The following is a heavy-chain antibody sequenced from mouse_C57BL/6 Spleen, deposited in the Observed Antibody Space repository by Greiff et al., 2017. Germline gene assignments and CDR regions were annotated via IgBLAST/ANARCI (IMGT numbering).Heavy chain of an antibody. D-gene: IGHD2-3*01. CDR2: IYPGSGST. V-gene: IGHV1-55*01. J-gene: IGHJ2*01. CDR1: GYTFTSYW. Sequence: QVQLQQPGAELVKPGASVKMSCKASGYTFTSYWIPWVKQRPGQGLEWIGDIYPGSGSTNYNAKFKGKATLTVDTSSSTAYLQLSSLTSEDSAVYYCALYDGSSVFDYWGQGTPLTVSS. CDR3: ALYDGSSVFDY.